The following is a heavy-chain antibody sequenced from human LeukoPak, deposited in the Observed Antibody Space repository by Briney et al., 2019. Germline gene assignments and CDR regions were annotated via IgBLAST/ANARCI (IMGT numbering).Heavy chain of an antibody. Sequence: SETLSLTCAVYGGSFSGYYWSWIRQPPGKGLEWIGEINHSGSTNYNPSLKSRVTISVDTSKNQFSLKLSSVTAADTAVYYCARDEGIFGVVIILDYYYYMDVWGKGTTVTVSS. D-gene: IGHD3-3*01. CDR2: INHSGST. V-gene: IGHV4-34*01. CDR1: GGSFSGYY. J-gene: IGHJ6*03. CDR3: ARDEGIFGVVIILDYYYYMDV.